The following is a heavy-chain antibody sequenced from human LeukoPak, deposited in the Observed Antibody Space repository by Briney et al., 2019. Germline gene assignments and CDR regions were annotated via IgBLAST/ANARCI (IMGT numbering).Heavy chain of an antibody. CDR3: ARQNYYDSREGFDY. J-gene: IGHJ4*02. CDR1: GGSISSGSHY. Sequence: PSETLSLTCTVSGGSISSGSHYWGWIRQPPGKGLEWIGSMFHSGSTYHNPSLKSRVTISLGPSKNQFSLKLSSVTAADTAVYYCARQNYYDSREGFDYWGQGTLVTVSS. D-gene: IGHD3-22*01. V-gene: IGHV4-39*01. CDR2: MFHSGST.